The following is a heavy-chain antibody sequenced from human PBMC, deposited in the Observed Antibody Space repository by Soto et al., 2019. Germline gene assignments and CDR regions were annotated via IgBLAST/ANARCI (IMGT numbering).Heavy chain of an antibody. J-gene: IGHJ4*02. V-gene: IGHV4-30-2*01. CDR3: ARDKITGLFDY. D-gene: IGHD2-8*02. CDR2: INHSGST. Sequence: SETLSLTCAVSGGSISSGGYSWSWIRQPPGKGLEWIGYINHSGSTNYNPSLKSRVTISVDTSKNQFSQKLTSVTAADTAVYYCARDKITGLFDYWGQGTLVT. CDR1: GGSISSGGYS.